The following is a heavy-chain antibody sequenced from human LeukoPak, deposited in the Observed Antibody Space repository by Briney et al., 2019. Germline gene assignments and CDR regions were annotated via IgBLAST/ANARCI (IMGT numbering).Heavy chain of an antibody. CDR2: ISGGGGST. Sequence: GGSLRLSCAASGFTFTSYSMNWVRQAPGKGLEWVSTISGGGGSTYYADSVKGRFTISRDNSKNTLYLQVNSLRAEDTAIYYCAKGGKWDVTPFDYWGQGALVTVSS. J-gene: IGHJ4*02. CDR1: GFTFTSYS. CDR3: AKGGKWDVTPFDY. V-gene: IGHV3-23*01. D-gene: IGHD1-26*01.